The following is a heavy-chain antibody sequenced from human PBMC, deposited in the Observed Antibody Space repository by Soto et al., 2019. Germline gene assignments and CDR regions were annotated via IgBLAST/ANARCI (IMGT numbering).Heavy chain of an antibody. D-gene: IGHD4-17*01. CDR1: GYTFTGYY. J-gene: IGHJ5*02. V-gene: IGHV1-18*04. CDR3: ARVPMTTVTTGWFDP. Sequence: ASVKVSCKASGYTFTGYYMHWVRQAPGQGLEWMGWISAYNGNTNYAQKLQGRVTMTTDTSTSTAYMELRSLRSDDTAVYYCARVPMTTVTTGWFDPWGQGTLVTVSS. CDR2: ISAYNGNT.